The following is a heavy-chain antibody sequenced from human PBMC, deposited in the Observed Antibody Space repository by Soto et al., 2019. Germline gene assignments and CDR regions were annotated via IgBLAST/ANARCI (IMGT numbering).Heavy chain of an antibody. Sequence: PSETLSLTCTVSGGSISSGGHYWSWIRQHPGKGLEWIGYIYYSGSTYYNPSLKSRVTISVDTSKNQFSLKLSSVTAADTAVYYCARYPGSLAFDIWGQGTMVTVSS. CDR3: ARYPGSLAFDI. CDR2: IYYSGST. V-gene: IGHV4-31*03. D-gene: IGHD3-16*02. CDR1: GGSISSGGHY. J-gene: IGHJ3*02.